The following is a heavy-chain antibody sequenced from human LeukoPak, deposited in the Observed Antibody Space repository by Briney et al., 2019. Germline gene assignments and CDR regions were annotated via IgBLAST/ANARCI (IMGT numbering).Heavy chain of an antibody. J-gene: IGHJ4*02. CDR3: AKSIEAAVVVTDGDYFHY. D-gene: IGHD2-15*01. V-gene: IGHV3-23*01. Sequence: GGSLRLSCAASGFIFSNYVMSWVRQAPGKGLEWVSTISGSGGSIYYADSVKGRLTIPRDNSKNTLYLQMNSLRVEDTAVYYCAKSIEAAVVVTDGDYFHYWGQGSLVTVSS. CDR1: GFIFSNYV. CDR2: ISGSGGSI.